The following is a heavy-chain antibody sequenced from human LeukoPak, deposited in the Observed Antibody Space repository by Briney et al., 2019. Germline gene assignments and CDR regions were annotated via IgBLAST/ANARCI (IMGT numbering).Heavy chain of an antibody. D-gene: IGHD3-10*01. CDR3: ARVRVDVVRGARYGMDV. CDR2: INHGGST. V-gene: IGHV4-34*01. CDR1: GETFSDFH. J-gene: IGHJ6*04. Sequence: PSETLSLTCAVYGETFSDFHWSWIRQSPRKGLEWIGEINHGGSTNYNPSLKSRVTISVDTSKNQFSLRLSSVTAADTAEYYCARVRVDVVRGARYGMDVWGKGTTVTVSS.